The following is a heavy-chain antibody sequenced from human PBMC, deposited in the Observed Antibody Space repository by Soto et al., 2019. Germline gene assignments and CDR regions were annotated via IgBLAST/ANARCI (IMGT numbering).Heavy chain of an antibody. V-gene: IGHV4-39*01. J-gene: IGHJ4*02. CDR1: GGSMSSSDYY. CDR3: ARRTVNIRTFYSGLKTHCFDY. Sequence: PSETLSLTCAVSGGSMSSSDYYWGWIRQPPGKGLEWIGSIYYSGSTYYNPSLHSRVAISVDTSKNQFSLKLKSVTAADTAIYYCARRTVNIRTFYSGLKTHCFDYWGQGAPVTVSS. CDR2: IYYSGST. D-gene: IGHD6-19*01.